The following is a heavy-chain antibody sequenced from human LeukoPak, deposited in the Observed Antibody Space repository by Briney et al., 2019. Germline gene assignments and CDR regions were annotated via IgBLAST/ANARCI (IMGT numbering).Heavy chain of an antibody. D-gene: IGHD2-15*01. CDR1: GGSISSSSYY. CDR3: ARARPWFRSPRYCSGGSCYEYYYYYGMDV. J-gene: IGHJ6*02. V-gene: IGHV4-39*01. Sequence: PSETLSLTCTVSGGSISSSSYYWGWIRQPPGKGLEWIGSIYYSGSTYYNPSLKSRVTISVDTSKNQFSLKLSSVTAADTAVYYCARARPWFRSPRYCSGGSCYEYYYYYGMDVWGQGTTVTVSS. CDR2: IYYSGST.